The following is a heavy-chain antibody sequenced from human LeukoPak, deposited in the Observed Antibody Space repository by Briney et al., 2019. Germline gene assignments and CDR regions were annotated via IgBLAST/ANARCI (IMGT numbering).Heavy chain of an antibody. J-gene: IGHJ4*02. CDR3: ARHARTDYGGNSLDY. Sequence: GESLKISCKGSGYSFTSYWIGWVRQMPGKGLKWMGIIYPGDSDTRYSPSFQGQVTISADKSISTAYLQWSSLKASDTAMYYCARHARTDYGGNSLDYWGQGTLVTVSS. D-gene: IGHD4-23*01. CDR1: GYSFTSYW. V-gene: IGHV5-51*01. CDR2: IYPGDSDT.